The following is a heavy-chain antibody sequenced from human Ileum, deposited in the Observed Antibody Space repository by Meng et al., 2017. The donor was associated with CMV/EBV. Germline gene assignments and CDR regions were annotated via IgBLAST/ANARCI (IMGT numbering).Heavy chain of an antibody. CDR2: IYSGGTT. CDR1: GFTVSSNY. J-gene: IGHJ4*02. Sequence: GGSLRLSCAASGFTVSSNYMSGFRQAPGKGLEWVSVIYSGGTTYYADSVKGRFTSSRDNSKNTLYLQMNSLRAEDTAVYYCARGGERFGERNLDYWGQGTLVTVSS. CDR3: ARGGERFGERNLDY. V-gene: IGHV3-53*01. D-gene: IGHD3-10*01.